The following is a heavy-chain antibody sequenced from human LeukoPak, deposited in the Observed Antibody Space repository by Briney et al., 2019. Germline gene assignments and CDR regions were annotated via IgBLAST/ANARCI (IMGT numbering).Heavy chain of an antibody. V-gene: IGHV4-59*11. D-gene: IGHD6-13*01. CDR2: VFKSGTT. Sequence: SETLSLTCTVSGGSISSHYWSWIRQPPGKGLEWIGYVFKSGTTDYNPSLKSRVSMSIDTSRNQFSLKLTSVTAADTALYFCATRPADSTWYGVFDYWSQGVLVTVSS. CDR3: ATRPADSTWYGVFDY. CDR1: GGSISSHY. J-gene: IGHJ4*02.